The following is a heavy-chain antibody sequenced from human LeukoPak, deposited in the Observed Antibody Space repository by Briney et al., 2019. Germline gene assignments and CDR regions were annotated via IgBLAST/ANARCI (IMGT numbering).Heavy chain of an antibody. CDR2: VYHSGSA. CDR3: AVGLHSGQFAFDI. J-gene: IGHJ3*02. D-gene: IGHD5-24*01. CDR1: GYSISRGSY. V-gene: IGHV4-38-2*01. Sequence: SETLSLTCAVSGYSISRGSYWGWIRQPPGKGLEWIGSVYHSGSAYYNPSLKSRGTISVDTSKNQFSLKLTSVTAADTAVYYCAVGLHSGQFAFDIWGQGTMVTVSS.